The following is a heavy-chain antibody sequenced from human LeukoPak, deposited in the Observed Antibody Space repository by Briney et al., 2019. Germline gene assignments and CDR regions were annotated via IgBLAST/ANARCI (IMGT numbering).Heavy chain of an antibody. CDR1: GFTFSGYY. Sequence: PGGSLRLSCAASGFTFSGYYMSWIRQAPGKGLEWVSYISSSGGTKFYAAAVKGQSTIYRANVKSSSLQLTRLRAEDPAVYSCAGDGHASGHASPHYWGQGSLVTASS. CDR2: ISSSGGTK. D-gene: IGHD3-16*01. V-gene: IGHV3-11*01. J-gene: IGHJ4*02. CDR3: AGDGHASGHASPHY.